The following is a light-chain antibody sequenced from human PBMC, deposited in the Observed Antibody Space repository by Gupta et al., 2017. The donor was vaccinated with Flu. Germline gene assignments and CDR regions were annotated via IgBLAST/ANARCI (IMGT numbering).Light chain of an antibody. Sequence: QSVLTQPPSASGTPGQRVTISCSGRSSNIGPNYVYWYQHLPGTAPKLLIYRNNERPSGVPDRFSGSKSGTSASLAISGLRSEDEGDYYCAAWDDRLGTYVIFGGGTKLTVL. CDR3: AAWDDRLGTYVI. CDR1: SSNIGPNY. V-gene: IGLV1-47*01. J-gene: IGLJ2*01. CDR2: RNN.